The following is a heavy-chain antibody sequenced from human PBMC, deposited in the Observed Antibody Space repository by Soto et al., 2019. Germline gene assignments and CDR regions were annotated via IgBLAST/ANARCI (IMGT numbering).Heavy chain of an antibody. D-gene: IGHD6-19*01. CDR3: ARGRYSSGWYGAY. CDR2: IIPIFGKA. CDR1: GGTFSSYA. V-gene: IGHV1-69*01. Sequence: VQLVQSGAEVKKTGSSVKVSCKASGGTFSSYASSWVRQAPGQGLAWMGVIIPIFGKANYAQKFQGRITNTEDESTSTAYMALSSLRSEDTAVYYCARGRYSSGWYGAYWGQGTLVTVSS. J-gene: IGHJ4*02.